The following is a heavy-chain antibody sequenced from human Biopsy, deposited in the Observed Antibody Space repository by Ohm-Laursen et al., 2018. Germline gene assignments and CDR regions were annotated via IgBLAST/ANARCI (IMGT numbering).Heavy chain of an antibody. D-gene: IGHD4-11*01. V-gene: IGHV3-33*01. Sequence: SLRLSCTASGFTFSNYGMHWVRQAPGKGLEWLAVIWYDGSNKYYGDSVQGRFTIPRDNSMNTVYLQMNSLRAEDTAIYYCARDSTINTVTTADYWGQGTLVTVSS. J-gene: IGHJ4*02. CDR3: ARDSTINTVTTADY. CDR1: GFTFSNYG. CDR2: IWYDGSNK.